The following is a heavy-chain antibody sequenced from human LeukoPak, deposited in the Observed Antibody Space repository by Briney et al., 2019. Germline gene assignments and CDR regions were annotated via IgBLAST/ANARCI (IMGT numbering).Heavy chain of an antibody. CDR3: AKDPTYGSGSYLVNWFDP. CDR1: GFTFSSYA. CDR2: ISGSGGST. Sequence: GGFLRLSCAASGFTFSSYAMSWVRQAPGKGLEWVSAISGSGGSTYYADSVKGRFTISRDNSKNTLYLQMNSLRAEDTAVYYCAKDPTYGSGSYLVNWFDPWGQGTLVTVSS. V-gene: IGHV3-23*01. J-gene: IGHJ5*02. D-gene: IGHD3-10*01.